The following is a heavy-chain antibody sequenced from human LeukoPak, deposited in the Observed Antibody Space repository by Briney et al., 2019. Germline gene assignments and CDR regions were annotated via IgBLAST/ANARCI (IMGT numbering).Heavy chain of an antibody. D-gene: IGHD3-16*02. CDR1: GFSFSTYW. CDR2: IKEDGSEQ. CDR3: ARQGTYDHVWGSYRRVDFDH. J-gene: IGHJ4*01. V-gene: IGHV3-7*01. Sequence: PGGSLRLSCAASGFSFSTYWVNWVRQAPGKGLEWVANIKEDGSEQYYVDSVMGQFTISRDSAKNSLYLQVNSLRAEDTSVQRLARQGTYDHVWGSYRRVDFDHLGHGTPVTVSA.